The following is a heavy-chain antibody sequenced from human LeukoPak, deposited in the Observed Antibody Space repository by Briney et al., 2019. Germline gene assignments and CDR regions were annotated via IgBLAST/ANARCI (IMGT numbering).Heavy chain of an antibody. Sequence: SETLSLTCTVSGGSISSSSYYWGWIRQPPGKGLEWIGSIYYSGSTYYNPSLKSRVTISVDTSKNQFSLKLSSVTAADTAVYYCARHRYYYDSSGYRDAFDIWGQGTMVTVSS. CDR3: ARHRYYYDSSGYRDAFDI. D-gene: IGHD3-22*01. CDR1: GGSISSSSYY. J-gene: IGHJ3*02. V-gene: IGHV4-39*01. CDR2: IYYSGST.